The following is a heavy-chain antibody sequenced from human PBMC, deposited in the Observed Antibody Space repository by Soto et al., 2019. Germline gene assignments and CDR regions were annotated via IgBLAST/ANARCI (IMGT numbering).Heavy chain of an antibody. V-gene: IGHV4-39*01. Sequence: QLQLQESGPGLVKPSETLSLTCTVSGGSISSSSFHWGWIRQPPGKGLEWIGRIYYRGSTYYSPSRKSRVTISVDTSKNQFSLKLSSVTAADTAVYYCARRERAAGTDWWFDPWGQGTLVTVSS. CDR1: GGSISSSSFH. CDR2: IYYRGST. D-gene: IGHD6-13*01. J-gene: IGHJ5*02. CDR3: ARRERAAGTDWWFDP.